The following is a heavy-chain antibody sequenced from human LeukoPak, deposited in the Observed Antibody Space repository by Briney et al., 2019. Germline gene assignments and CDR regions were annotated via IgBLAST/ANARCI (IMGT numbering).Heavy chain of an antibody. V-gene: IGHV4-61*02. J-gene: IGHJ4*02. Sequence: SETLSLTCTVSGGSISSGSYYWSWIRQPAGKGLEWIGRIYTSGSTNYNPSLKSRVTISVDTSKNQFSLKLNSVIATGTAVYYCASEGTTFSPFDYWGQGTLVTVSS. CDR3: ASEGTTFSPFDY. CDR1: GGSISSGSYY. D-gene: IGHD1-1*01. CDR2: IYTSGST.